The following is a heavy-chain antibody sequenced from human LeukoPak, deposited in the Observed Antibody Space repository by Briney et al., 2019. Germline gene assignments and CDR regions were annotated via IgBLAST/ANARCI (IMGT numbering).Heavy chain of an antibody. CDR3: ARGPPLYNWNGRFQYIWRFDY. CDR1: GFTFSSYS. D-gene: IGHD1-20*01. V-gene: IGHV3-21*01. J-gene: IGHJ4*02. Sequence: PGGSLRLSCAASGFTFSSYSMNWVRQAPGKGLEWVSSISSSSSYIYYADSVKGRFTISRDNAKNSLYLQMNSLRAEDTAVYYCARGPPLYNWNGRFQYIWRFDYWGQGTLVTVSS. CDR2: ISSSSSYI.